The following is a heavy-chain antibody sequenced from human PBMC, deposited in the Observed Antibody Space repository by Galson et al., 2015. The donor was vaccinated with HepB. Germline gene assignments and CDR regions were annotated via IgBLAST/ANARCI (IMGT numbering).Heavy chain of an antibody. CDR2: ISPYSSRI. CDR1: GFSYSVYS. D-gene: IGHD1-26*01. V-gene: IGHV3-48*01. J-gene: IGHJ4*02. CDR3: ARGRGSGTYLSPAHFDY. Sequence: SLRLSCAASGFSYSVYSMNWVRQAPGRGPEWVSYISPYSSRIYYADSVKGRFTISRDDAKNSLFLQMSNLRAEDTAVYYCARGRGSGTYLSPAHFDYWGLGTPVTVSS.